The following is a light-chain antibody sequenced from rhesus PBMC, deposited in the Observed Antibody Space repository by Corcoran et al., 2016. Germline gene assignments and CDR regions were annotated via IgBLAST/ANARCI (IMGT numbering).Light chain of an antibody. CDR1: QGISNW. V-gene: IGKV1-21*01. CDR3: QQHNSPPFS. CDR2: KAA. J-gene: IGKJ2*01. Sequence: DIQMTQSPSSLSASVGDRVTITCRASQGISNWLAWYQQKPGKAPKLLIYKAATLKSGVPSSFSGSGSGTEITLTISSLQPEDFATYFCQQHNSPPFSFGQGTKVEIK.